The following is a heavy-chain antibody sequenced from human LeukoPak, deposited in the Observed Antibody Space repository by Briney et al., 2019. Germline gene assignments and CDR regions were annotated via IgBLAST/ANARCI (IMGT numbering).Heavy chain of an antibody. CDR2: IDDSGNT. CDR3: ARSDFHGFGSHTVFDAFDI. Sequence: ASETLSLTCTVSGGSISGYYWSWIRRPPGKGLEWIGYIDDSGNTNYSPSLKSQVTISVDKPKNQFSLRLSFVTAADTATYHCARSDFHGFGSHTVFDAFDIWGQGTRVTVSS. V-gene: IGHV4-59*01. CDR1: GGSISGYY. D-gene: IGHD3-10*01. J-gene: IGHJ3*02.